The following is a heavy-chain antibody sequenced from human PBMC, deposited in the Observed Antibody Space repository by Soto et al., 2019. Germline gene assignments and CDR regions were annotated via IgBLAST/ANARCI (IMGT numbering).Heavy chain of an antibody. CDR3: ANLLNVAAAGTPHYYGVDV. J-gene: IGHJ6*02. CDR1: GFTFSIYA. V-gene: IGHV3-30-3*01. CDR2: ISFDGSKT. Sequence: GGSLRLSCAASGFTFSIYAMNWVRQAPGKGLEWVAFISFDGSKTYYADSVKGRFTISRDNSRNTVYLQMNNLRPGDAAVYHCANLLNVAAAGTPHYYGVDVWGQGTTVTVSS. D-gene: IGHD6-13*01.